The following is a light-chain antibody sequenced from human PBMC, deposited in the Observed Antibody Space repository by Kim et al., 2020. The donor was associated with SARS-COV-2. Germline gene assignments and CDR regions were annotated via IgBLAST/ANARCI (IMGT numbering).Light chain of an antibody. CDR1: QSVKSDY. J-gene: IGKJ1*01. Sequence: ENVLTQSPATLSLSSGERATLSCRASQSVKSDYVAWYQQKAGQAPRLLIYGASTRATGIPDRFSGSGSGTDFSLSISRLEPEDFAVYYCQQYGGSPWTFGQGTKVDIK. V-gene: IGKV3-20*01. CDR3: QQYGGSPWT. CDR2: GAS.